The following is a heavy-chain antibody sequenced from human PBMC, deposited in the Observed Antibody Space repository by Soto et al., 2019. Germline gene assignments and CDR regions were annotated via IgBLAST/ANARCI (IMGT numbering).Heavy chain of an antibody. V-gene: IGHV3-23*01. CDR2: ISGRGGST. CDR3: AYDRVTGIDPVLLLFDP. Sequence: LRLSCAVSGFTFSSYGMSWVRQAPGKGLEWVSAISGRGGSTYYADAVKGRFTISRDNSKNTLHLQMNSLRAEDTAIYYCAYDRVTGIDPVLLLFDPWGQGTLVTVSS. J-gene: IGHJ5*02. CDR1: GFTFSSYG. D-gene: IGHD7-27*01.